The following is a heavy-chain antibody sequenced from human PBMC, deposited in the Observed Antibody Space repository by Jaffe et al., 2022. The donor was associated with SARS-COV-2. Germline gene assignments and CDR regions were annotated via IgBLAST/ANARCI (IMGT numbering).Heavy chain of an antibody. V-gene: IGHV3-7*01. CDR1: GFTFSSYW. CDR2: IKQDGSEK. D-gene: IGHD2-15*01. CDR3: AILLRAYYFDY. J-gene: IGHJ4*01. Sequence: EVQLVESGGGSVHPGGSLRLSCAASGFTFSSYWMSWVRQAPGKGLEWVANIKQDGSEKYYVDSVRGRFTISRDSAKNSLFLQMNSLRAEDTAVYYCAILLRAYYFDYWGHGTLVTVSS.